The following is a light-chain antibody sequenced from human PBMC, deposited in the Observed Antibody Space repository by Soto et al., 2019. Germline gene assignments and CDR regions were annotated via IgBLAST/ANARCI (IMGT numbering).Light chain of an antibody. CDR1: SSDVGGYDY. Sequence: QSVLTQPASVSGSPGQSITISCTGTSSDVGGYDYVSWYQQHPGKAPKLMIYEVSNRPSGVSNRFSGSKSGNTASLTISGLQAEDEGGYFCSSYTSGSILYVFGTGTKVTVL. CDR3: SSYTSGSILYV. CDR2: EVS. J-gene: IGLJ1*01. V-gene: IGLV2-14*01.